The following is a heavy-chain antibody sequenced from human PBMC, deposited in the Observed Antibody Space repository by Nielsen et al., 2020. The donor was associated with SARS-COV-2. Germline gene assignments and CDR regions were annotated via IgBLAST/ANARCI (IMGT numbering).Heavy chain of an antibody. V-gene: IGHV3-21*06. CDR2: ISPNSNFI. CDR1: GLAFSDYS. D-gene: IGHD6-13*01. CDR3: ARDPYSSSWYYSALDV. J-gene: IGHJ6*02. Sequence: GGSLRLSCEASGLAFSDYSMNWVRQAPGKGLEWVSSISPNSNFIYYADSVKGRFTIYRDNAKNSVFLQMNYLRVEDTAVYYCARDPYSSSWYYSALDVWGQGTTVTVSS.